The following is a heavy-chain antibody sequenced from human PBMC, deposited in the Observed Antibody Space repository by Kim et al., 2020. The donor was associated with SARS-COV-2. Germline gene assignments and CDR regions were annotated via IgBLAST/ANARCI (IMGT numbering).Heavy chain of an antibody. V-gene: IGHV5-51*01. CDR3: ARWKVGRFDPFDM. J-gene: IGHJ3*02. Sequence: YSPSFQGQVTISADKSISTAYLQWSSLKASDTAMYYCARWKVGRFDPFDMWGQGTMVTVSS. D-gene: IGHD1-26*01.